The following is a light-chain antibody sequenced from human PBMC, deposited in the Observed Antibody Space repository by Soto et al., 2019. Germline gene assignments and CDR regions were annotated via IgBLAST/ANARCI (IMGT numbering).Light chain of an antibody. CDR3: SSYTSSSTVI. J-gene: IGLJ2*01. V-gene: IGLV2-14*01. Sequence: QSALTQPASVSGSPGQSITISCTGTSSDVGGYNYVSWYQQHPGKAPKLMIYEVSNRPSGVSNRFSGSKSGNTASLTISGLQAEDEADYYCSSYTSSSTVICGGRTKVTAL. CDR2: EVS. CDR1: SSDVGGYNY.